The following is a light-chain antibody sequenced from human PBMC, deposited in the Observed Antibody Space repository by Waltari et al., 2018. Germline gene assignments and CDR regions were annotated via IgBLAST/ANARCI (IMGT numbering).Light chain of an antibody. CDR1: RTASDF. Sequence: DIQMTQSPSSLAASVGDRVTITCRASRTASDFLNWYQQKPGSAHKLLIYAASTLQSGVPARFKGSGSGTDFTLTINSLQPEDFATYYCQQSYNTPWTFGQGTRVEIK. CDR3: QQSYNTPWT. CDR2: AAS. J-gene: IGKJ1*01. V-gene: IGKV1-39*01.